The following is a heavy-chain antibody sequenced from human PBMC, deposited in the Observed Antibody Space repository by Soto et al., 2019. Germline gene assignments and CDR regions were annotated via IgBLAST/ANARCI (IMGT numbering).Heavy chain of an antibody. D-gene: IGHD2-15*01. Sequence: QVQLVQSGTEVKKPGASVKVPCKASGYTFGKYGISWARQAPGQGLEWVGWISVYHGNTVHAQKFRGRVNMTTDTSTSTAYLELGRLKSDDPAIYYCAKECSGASCGFDIWGQGTLVSVSS. V-gene: IGHV1-18*01. J-gene: IGHJ4*02. CDR3: AKECSGASCGFDI. CDR1: GYTFGKYG. CDR2: ISVYHGNT.